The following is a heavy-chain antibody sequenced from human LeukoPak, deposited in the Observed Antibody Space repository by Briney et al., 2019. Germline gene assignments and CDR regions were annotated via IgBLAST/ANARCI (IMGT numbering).Heavy chain of an antibody. V-gene: IGHV4-59*01. D-gene: IGHD3-16*01. CDR2: IYYSGST. CDR1: GSSISSYY. CDR3: ARETSQKGAHYMDV. J-gene: IGHJ6*03. Sequence: SETLSLTCTVSGSSISSYYWSWIRQPPGKGLEWIGYIYYSGSTNYNPSLKSRVTISVDTSKNQFSLKLSSVTAADTAVYYCARETSQKGAHYMDVWGKGTTVTISS.